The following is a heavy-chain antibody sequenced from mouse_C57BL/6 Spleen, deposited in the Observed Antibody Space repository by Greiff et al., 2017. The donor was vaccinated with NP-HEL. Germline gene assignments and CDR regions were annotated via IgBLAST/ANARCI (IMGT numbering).Heavy chain of an antibody. Sequence: DVQLVESGGGLVKPGGSLKLSCAASGFTFSDYGMHWVRQAPEKGLEWVAYISSGSSTIYYADTVKGRFTISRDNAKNTLFLQMTSLRSEDTAMYYCARSGTGYYYAMDYWGQGTSVTVSS. J-gene: IGHJ4*01. V-gene: IGHV5-17*01. CDR3: ARSGTGYYYAMDY. D-gene: IGHD4-1*01. CDR2: ISSGSSTI. CDR1: GFTFSDYG.